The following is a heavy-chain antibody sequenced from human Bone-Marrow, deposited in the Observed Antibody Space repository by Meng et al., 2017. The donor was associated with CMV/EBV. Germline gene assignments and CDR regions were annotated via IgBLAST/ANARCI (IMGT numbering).Heavy chain of an antibody. CDR2: IYYSGST. CDR3: ARARRGDYSGFDY. J-gene: IGHJ4*02. Sequence: SETLSLTCTVSGGSISSYYWSWIRQPPGKGLKWIGYIYYSGSTNYNPSLKSRVTISVDTSKNQFSLKLSSVTAADTAVYYCARARRGDYSGFDYWGQGTLVTVSS. V-gene: IGHV4-59*01. CDR1: GGSISSYY. D-gene: IGHD4-17*01.